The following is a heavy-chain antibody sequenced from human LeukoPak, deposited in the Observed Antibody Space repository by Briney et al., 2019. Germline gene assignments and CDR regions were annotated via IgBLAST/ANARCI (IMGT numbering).Heavy chain of an antibody. CDR3: ARARGDGYQWYFDL. CDR1: GFTFSSYW. V-gene: IGHV3-7*01. J-gene: IGHJ2*01. CDR2: IKQDGSEK. D-gene: IGHD5-24*01. Sequence: PGRSLRLSCAASGFTFSSYWMNWVRQAPGKGLEWVANIKQDGSEKTYVDFVKGRFIISRDNAKNSLDLQMNSLRAEDTAMYYCARARGDGYQWYFDLWGRGTLVTVSS.